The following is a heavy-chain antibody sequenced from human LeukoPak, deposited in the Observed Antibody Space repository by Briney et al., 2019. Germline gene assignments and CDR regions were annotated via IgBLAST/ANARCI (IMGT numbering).Heavy chain of an antibody. CDR3: ARGPYCSSTSCYKDY. V-gene: IGHV1-69*13. D-gene: IGHD2-2*02. J-gene: IGHJ4*02. Sequence: SVKVSCKASGGTFSGYAISWVRQAPGQGLEWMGGIIPIFGTANYAQKFQGRVTITADESTSTAYMELSSLRSEDTAVYYCARGPYCSSTSCYKDYWGQGTLVTVSS. CDR1: GGTFSGYA. CDR2: IIPIFGTA.